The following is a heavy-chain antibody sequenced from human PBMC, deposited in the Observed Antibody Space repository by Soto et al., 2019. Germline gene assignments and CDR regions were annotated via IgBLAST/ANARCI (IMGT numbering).Heavy chain of an antibody. CDR1: GSTLSSYG. J-gene: IGHJ4*02. CDR2: ISYDGSNK. Sequence: GVLRLSCAASGSTLSSYGMHWVRQAPGKGLEWVAVISYDGSNKYYADSVKGRFTISRDNSKNTLYLQMNSLRAEDTAVYYCAKDSSGWGQGTLVTVSS. V-gene: IGHV3-30*18. CDR3: AKDSSG.